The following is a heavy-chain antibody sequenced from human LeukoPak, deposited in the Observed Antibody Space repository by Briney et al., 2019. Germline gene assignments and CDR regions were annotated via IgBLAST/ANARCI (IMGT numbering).Heavy chain of an antibody. CDR1: GYTFTSYY. CDR3: ARDLTAAGYYYYYMDV. Sequence: ASVKVSCKASGYTFTSYYMHWVRQAPGQGLEWMEIINPSGGSTSYAQKFQGRVTMTRDMSTSTVYMELSSLRSEDTAVYYCARDLTAAGYYYYYMDVWGKGTTVTVSS. J-gene: IGHJ6*03. D-gene: IGHD6-13*01. V-gene: IGHV1-46*01. CDR2: INPSGGST.